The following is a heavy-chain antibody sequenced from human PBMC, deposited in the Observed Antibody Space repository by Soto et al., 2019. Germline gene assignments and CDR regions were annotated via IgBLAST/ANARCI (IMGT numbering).Heavy chain of an antibody. D-gene: IGHD1-26*01. Sequence: QVQLQQWGAGLLKPSETLSLTCAVYGGSFSGYYWSWIRQPPGKGLEWIGEINHSGSTNYNPSLTSRVPIPVDTSKNQFSLKLSSVTAADTAVYYCARSWSGTLNWFDPWGQGTLVTVSS. CDR3: ARSWSGTLNWFDP. J-gene: IGHJ5*02. CDR2: INHSGST. CDR1: GGSFSGYY. V-gene: IGHV4-34*01.